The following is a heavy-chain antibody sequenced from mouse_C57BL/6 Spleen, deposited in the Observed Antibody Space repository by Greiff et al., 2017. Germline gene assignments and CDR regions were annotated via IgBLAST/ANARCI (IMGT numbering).Heavy chain of an antibody. J-gene: IGHJ1*03. CDR3: AKNFHYYGSSYGYFDV. CDR1: GFSLTSYG. CDR2: IWRGGST. V-gene: IGHV2-5*01. D-gene: IGHD1-1*01. Sequence: VQLQESGPGLVQPSQSLSITCTVSGFSLTSYGVHWVRQSPGKGLEWLGVIWRGGSTDYNAAFMSRLSITKDNSKSQVFFKMNSLQADDTAIYYCAKNFHYYGSSYGYFDVWGTGTTVTVSS.